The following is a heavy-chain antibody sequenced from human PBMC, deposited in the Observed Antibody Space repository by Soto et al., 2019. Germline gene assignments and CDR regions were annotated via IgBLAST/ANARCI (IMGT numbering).Heavy chain of an antibody. CDR2: IDPSDSYT. CDR3: ARHGGGYSSSWRYWFDR. Sequence: GESLKISCKGSGYSFTSYWISWVRQMPGKGLEWMGRIDPSDSYTNYSPSFQGHVTISADKSISTAYLQWSSLKASDTAMYYCARHGGGYSSSWRYWFDRWGQGTLVTVSS. V-gene: IGHV5-10-1*01. CDR1: GYSFTSYW. J-gene: IGHJ5*02. D-gene: IGHD6-13*01.